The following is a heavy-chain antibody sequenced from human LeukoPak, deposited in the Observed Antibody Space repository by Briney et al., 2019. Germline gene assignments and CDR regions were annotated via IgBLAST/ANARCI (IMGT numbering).Heavy chain of an antibody. Sequence: ASVKVSCKASGYTFTGHYMHWVRQAPGQGLEWMGWINPNSGDTNYAQKFQGRVTMTRDTSISTVYMELRGLRYDDTAAYYCARGPLEYCSGGTCYSGRNWFDPWGQGTLVTVSS. D-gene: IGHD2-15*01. V-gene: IGHV1-2*02. CDR2: INPNSGDT. J-gene: IGHJ5*02. CDR1: GYTFTGHY. CDR3: ARGPLEYCSGGTCYSGRNWFDP.